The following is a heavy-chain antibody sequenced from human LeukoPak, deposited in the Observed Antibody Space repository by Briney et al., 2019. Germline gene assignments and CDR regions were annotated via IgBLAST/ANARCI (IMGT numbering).Heavy chain of an antibody. J-gene: IGHJ4*02. CDR2: INWNGGST. Sequence: GGSLRLSCAASGFTFDDYGMSWVRQAPGKGLEWVSGINWNGGSTGYADSVKGRFTISRDNAKNSLYLQMNSLRAEDTASYYCARRGSSSSWYGMDYWGQGTLVTVSS. D-gene: IGHD6-13*01. CDR3: ARRGSSSSWYGMDY. CDR1: GFTFDDYG. V-gene: IGHV3-20*04.